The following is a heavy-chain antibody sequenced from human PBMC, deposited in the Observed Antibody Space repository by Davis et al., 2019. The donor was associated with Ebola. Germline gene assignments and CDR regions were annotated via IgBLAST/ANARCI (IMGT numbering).Heavy chain of an antibody. Sequence: PGGSLRLSCAASGFTFSDYYMSWIRQAPGKGLEWVSYISSSGEITFYADSVKGRFTISRDNAKNSLFLQMNSLRAEDTAVYYCATELSGDAFDIWGQGTMVTVSS. CDR3: ATELSGDAFDI. CDR1: GFTFSDYY. D-gene: IGHD1-26*01. J-gene: IGHJ3*02. V-gene: IGHV3-11*01. CDR2: ISSSGEIT.